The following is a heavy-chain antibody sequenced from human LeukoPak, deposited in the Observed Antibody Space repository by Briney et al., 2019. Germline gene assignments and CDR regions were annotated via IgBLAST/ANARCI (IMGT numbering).Heavy chain of an antibody. V-gene: IGHV3-23*01. CDR2: ISGSGDDT. Sequence: GGSVRLSCAAFGFTFNSYAMSWVRQAPGKGLEWVSVISGSGDDTYYADSVKGRFTISRGNSKNTLYLQMNSLRAEDTAVYYCAKFGSSSWSRVFDPWGQGTLVTVSS. J-gene: IGHJ5*02. D-gene: IGHD2-2*01. CDR3: AKFGSSSWSRVFDP. CDR1: GFTFNSYA.